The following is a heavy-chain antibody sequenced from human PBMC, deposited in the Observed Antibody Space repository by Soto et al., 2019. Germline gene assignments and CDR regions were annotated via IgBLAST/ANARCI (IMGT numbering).Heavy chain of an antibody. D-gene: IGHD6-13*01. CDR3: ARESEGIAAPGNWFDP. Sequence: SVKVSCKASGGTFSSYAISWVRQAPGQGLEWMGGIIPIFGTANYAQKFQGRVTITADESTSTAYMEMSSLRSEDTAVCYCARESEGIAAPGNWFDPWGQGTLVTVSS. J-gene: IGHJ5*02. CDR1: GGTFSSYA. V-gene: IGHV1-69*13. CDR2: IIPIFGTA.